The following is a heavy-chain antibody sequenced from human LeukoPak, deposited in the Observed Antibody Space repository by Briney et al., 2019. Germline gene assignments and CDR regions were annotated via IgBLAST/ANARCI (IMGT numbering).Heavy chain of an antibody. CDR3: AKEQQLVPSDAFDI. CDR2: IYSGGST. V-gene: IGHV3-53*05. CDR1: GFTVSTNY. D-gene: IGHD6-13*01. Sequence: GGSLRLSCVASGFTVSTNYMSWVRQAPRKGLEWVSVIYSGGSTYYADSVKGRFTISRDNSKNTLYLQMNSLRAEDTAVYYCAKEQQLVPSDAFDIWGQGTMVTVSS. J-gene: IGHJ3*02.